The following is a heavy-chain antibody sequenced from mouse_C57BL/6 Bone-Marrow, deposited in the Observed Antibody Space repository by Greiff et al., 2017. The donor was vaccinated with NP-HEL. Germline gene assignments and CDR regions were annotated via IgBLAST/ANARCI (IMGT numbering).Heavy chain of an antibody. CDR2: IDPSDSET. Sequence: QVQLKQPGAELVRPGSSVKLSCKASGYTFTSYWMHWVKQRPIQGLEWIGNIDPSDSETHYNQKFKDKATLTVDKSSSTAYMQLSSLTSEDSAVYYCARSGILLRYYFDYWGQGTTLTVSS. D-gene: IGHD1-1*01. CDR3: ARSGILLRYYFDY. V-gene: IGHV1-52*01. J-gene: IGHJ2*01. CDR1: GYTFTSYW.